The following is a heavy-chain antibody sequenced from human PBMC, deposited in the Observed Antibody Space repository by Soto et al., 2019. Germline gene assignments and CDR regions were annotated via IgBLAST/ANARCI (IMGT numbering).Heavy chain of an antibody. Sequence: GGSLRLSCETSGVTFSNCVMTWVRQPPGKRLEWVSVITTNGHTAYADSVKGRFTISRDNSKNTVYLQMNSLRAEDTAVYYCAKGLLNGRWYAADWGQGTLVTVSS. CDR2: ITTNGHT. J-gene: IGHJ4*02. V-gene: IGHV3-23*01. D-gene: IGHD6-13*01. CDR3: AKGLLNGRWYAAD. CDR1: GVTFSNCV.